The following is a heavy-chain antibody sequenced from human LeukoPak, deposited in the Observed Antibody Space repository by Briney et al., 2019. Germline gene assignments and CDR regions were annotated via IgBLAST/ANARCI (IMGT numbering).Heavy chain of an antibody. CDR1: GFTVSSNY. D-gene: IGHD3-10*01. CDR3: AREIRDWYFDL. V-gene: IGHV3-53*01. Sequence: PGGPLRLSCAASGFTVSSNYMSWVRQAPGKGLEWVSVIYSGGSTYYADSMKGRFTISRDNSKNTLYLQMNSLRAEDTAVYYCAREIRDWYFDLWGRGTLVTVSS. J-gene: IGHJ2*01. CDR2: IYSGGST.